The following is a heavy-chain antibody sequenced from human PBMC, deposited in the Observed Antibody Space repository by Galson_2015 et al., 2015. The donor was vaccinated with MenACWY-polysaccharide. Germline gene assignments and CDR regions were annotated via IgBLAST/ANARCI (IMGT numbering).Heavy chain of an antibody. V-gene: IGHV3-30*15. CDR3: AREYCSRTTCFGMDV. J-gene: IGHJ6*02. D-gene: IGHD2-2*01. Sequence: YYADSVKGRFTISRDSSQNSFYLQMSSLRADDTAVYYCAREYCSRTTCFGMDVWGQGTTVTVFS.